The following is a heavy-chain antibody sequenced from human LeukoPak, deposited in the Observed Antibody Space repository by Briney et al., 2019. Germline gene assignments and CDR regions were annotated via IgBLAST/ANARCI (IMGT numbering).Heavy chain of an antibody. CDR3: AKDYYDSSGGDAFDI. CDR2: ISGSGGST. V-gene: IGHV3-23*01. CDR1: GFTFSSYA. J-gene: IGHJ3*02. D-gene: IGHD3-22*01. Sequence: GGSLRLSCAASGFTFSSYAMSWVRQAPGKGLEWVLAISGSGGSTYYADSVKGRFTISRDNSKNTLYLQMNSLRAEDTAVYYCAKDYYDSSGGDAFDIWGQGTMVTVSS.